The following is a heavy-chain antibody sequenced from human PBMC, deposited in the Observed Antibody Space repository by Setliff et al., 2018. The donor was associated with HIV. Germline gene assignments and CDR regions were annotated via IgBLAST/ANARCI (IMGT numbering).Heavy chain of an antibody. CDR1: GLTFSRHG. D-gene: IGHD1-20*01. CDR3: AKSFNSGPTNWNIDV. Sequence: GESLKISCAVSGLTFSRHGFHWVRQVPGKGLDWVTFIQYDESNKYYGDSVRGRFTISRDNSKNTLYLQMNSLRSEDTAVYFCAKSFNSGPTNWNIDVWGTGTTVTVSS. CDR2: IQYDESNK. J-gene: IGHJ6*03. V-gene: IGHV3-30*02.